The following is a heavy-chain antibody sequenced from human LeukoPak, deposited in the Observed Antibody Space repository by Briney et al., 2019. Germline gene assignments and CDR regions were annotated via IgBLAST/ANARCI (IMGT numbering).Heavy chain of an antibody. D-gene: IGHD5-18*01. CDR2: IIPIFGTA. J-gene: IGHJ4*02. V-gene: IGHV1-69*13. Sequence: SVKVSCKASGGTFSSYAISWVRQAPGQGLEWMGGIIPIFGTANYAQKFQGRVTITADESTSTAYMELSSLRSEDTAVYYCARDKSLGGYSYGPDVFDYWGQGTLVTVSS. CDR1: GGTFSSYA. CDR3: ARDKSLGGYSYGPDVFDY.